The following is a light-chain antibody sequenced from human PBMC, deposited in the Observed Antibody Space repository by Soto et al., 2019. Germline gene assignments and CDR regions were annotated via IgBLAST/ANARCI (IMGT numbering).Light chain of an antibody. Sequence: QSALTQPASVSGSPGQSITISFTGTSSDVGGYDYVSWYQHHPGKVPELMIYEVSNRPSGVSNRFSGSKSGNTASLTISGLQAEDEADYYCSSYTRTSTLVFGGGTKLTVL. J-gene: IGLJ3*02. V-gene: IGLV2-14*01. CDR2: EVS. CDR3: SSYTRTSTLV. CDR1: SSDVGGYDY.